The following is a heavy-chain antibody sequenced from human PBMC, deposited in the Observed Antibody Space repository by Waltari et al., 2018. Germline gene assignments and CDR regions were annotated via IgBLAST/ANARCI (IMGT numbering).Heavy chain of an antibody. V-gene: IGHV3-21*01. J-gene: IGHJ4*02. D-gene: IGHD1-26*01. CDR2: ISSSSSYI. CDR1: GFTFSSYS. Sequence: EVQLVESGGGLVKPGGSLRLSCAASGFTFSSYSMNWVRQAPGKGLEWVSSISSSSSYIYYADSVKGRFTISRDNAKNSLYLQMNSLRAEDTAVYYCARPFIVGARGFDYWGQGTLVTVSS. CDR3: ARPFIVGARGFDY.